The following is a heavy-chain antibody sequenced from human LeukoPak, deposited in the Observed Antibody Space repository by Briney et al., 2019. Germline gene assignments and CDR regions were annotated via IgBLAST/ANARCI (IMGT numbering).Heavy chain of an antibody. J-gene: IGHJ5*02. CDR2: IKQNGSEK. Sequence: ETLSLTCTVSGDSISSSGYYWDWIRQPPGKGLEWVANIKQNGSEKYYVDSVKGRFTISRDNAKNSLYLQMNSLRAEDTAVYYCARGGKSSYGFMFDPWGQGTLVTVSS. CDR1: GDSISSSGYY. V-gene: IGHV3-7*03. D-gene: IGHD5-18*01. CDR3: ARGGKSSYGFMFDP.